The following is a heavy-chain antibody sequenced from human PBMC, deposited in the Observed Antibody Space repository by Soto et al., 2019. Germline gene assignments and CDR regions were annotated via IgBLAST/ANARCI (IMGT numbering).Heavy chain of an antibody. D-gene: IGHD5-12*01. J-gene: IGHJ4*02. CDR3: ARGPRAYSGHEPYYFDY. V-gene: IGHV3-66*01. Sequence: GGSLRLSCAASGFTVSTNYMSWVRQAPGKGLEWVSVIYSGGTAYYAASVKGRFTISRDNSKNTVYLQMNSLRAEDTAVYYCARGPRAYSGHEPYYFDYWGQGTLVTVSS. CDR2: IYSGGTA. CDR1: GFTVSTNY.